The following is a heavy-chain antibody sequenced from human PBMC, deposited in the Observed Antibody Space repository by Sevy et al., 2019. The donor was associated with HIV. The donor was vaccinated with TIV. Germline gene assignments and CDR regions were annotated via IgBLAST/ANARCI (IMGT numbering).Heavy chain of an antibody. J-gene: IGHJ5*02. Sequence: SETLSLTCAVHDGSFSGYYWNWIRQLPGKGLEWIGEINESGITYYNPSLKSRVTISVDRSKKQFSLKLNSVTAVDSAVYFCARSPPVVVVQGAPSWFDPWGQGTLVTVSS. CDR3: ARSPPVVVVQGAPSWFDP. CDR1: DGSFSGYY. D-gene: IGHD2-2*01. CDR2: INESGIT. V-gene: IGHV4-34*01.